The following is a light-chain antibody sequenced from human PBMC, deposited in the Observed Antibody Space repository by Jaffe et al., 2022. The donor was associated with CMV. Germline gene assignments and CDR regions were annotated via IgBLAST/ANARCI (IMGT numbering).Light chain of an antibody. V-gene: IGKV4-1*01. J-gene: IGKJ1*01. CDR2: WAS. Sequence: DIVMTQSPDSLAVSLGERATINCKSSQSVLYSSDNKNYLAWYQQKPGQPPKLLISWASTRESGVPDRFTGSGSGTDFTLTISSLQAEDVAVYFCQQYYLIPWTFGQGTKVEIK. CDR1: QSVLYSSDNKNY. CDR3: QQYYLIPWT.